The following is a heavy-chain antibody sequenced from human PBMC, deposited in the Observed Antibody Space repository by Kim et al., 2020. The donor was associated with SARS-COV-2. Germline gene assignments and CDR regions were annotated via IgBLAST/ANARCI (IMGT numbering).Heavy chain of an antibody. D-gene: IGHD1-1*01. CDR3: ARDNDGFDY. CDR2: IYYSGST. J-gene: IGHJ4*02. V-gene: IGHV4-39*07. CDR1: GGSISSSSYY. Sequence: SETLSLTCTVSGGSISSSSYYWGWIRQPPGKGLEWIGSIYYSGSTYYNPSLKSRVTISVDTSKNQFSLKLSSVTAADTAVYYCARDNDGFDYWGQGTLVTVSS.